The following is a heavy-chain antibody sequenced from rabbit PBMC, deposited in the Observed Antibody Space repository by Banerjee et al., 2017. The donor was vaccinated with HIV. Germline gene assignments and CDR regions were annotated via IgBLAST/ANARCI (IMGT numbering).Heavy chain of an antibody. D-gene: IGHD1-1*01. CDR2: IHVGSSGST. J-gene: IGHJ4*01. CDR1: GFSFSSNYW. V-gene: IGHV1S45*01. CDR3: ATITNTYYHFNL. Sequence: QEQLEESGGDLVKPEGSLTLTCTASGFSFSSNYWICWVRQAPGKGLEWIACIHVGSSGSTIYASWAKGRFTISKISSTTVTLQMTSLTAADTATYFCATITNTYYHFNLWGPGTLVTVS.